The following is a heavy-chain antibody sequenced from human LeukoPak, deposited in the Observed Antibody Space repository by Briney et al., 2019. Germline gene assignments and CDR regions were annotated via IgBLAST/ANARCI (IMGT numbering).Heavy chain of an antibody. D-gene: IGHD1-26*01. J-gene: IGHJ4*02. V-gene: IGHV1-69*04. CDR1: GGTFSSYA. Sequence: SVKVSGKASGGTFSSYAISWVRQAPGQGLEWMGRIIPILGIANYAQKFQGRVTITADKSTSTAYMELSSLRSEDTAVYYCAREVGATTSDFDYWGQGTLVTVSS. CDR3: AREVGATTSDFDY. CDR2: IIPILGIA.